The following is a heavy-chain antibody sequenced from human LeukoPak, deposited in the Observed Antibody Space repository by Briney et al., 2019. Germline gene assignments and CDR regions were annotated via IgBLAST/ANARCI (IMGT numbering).Heavy chain of an antibody. V-gene: IGHV3-48*04. Sequence: GMSLRLSGPASGFPFSDYSMTWVRQAPGKGLNWISYFDDRSDRKGAATTSYADSVKGRFTISRDAAKNYLFLQMNSLTAEDTAVYYCARDGNWGFDYWGQGTLVTVSS. J-gene: IGHJ4*02. D-gene: IGHD7-27*01. CDR1: GFPFSDYS. CDR3: ARDGNWGFDY. CDR2: FDDRSDRKGAATT.